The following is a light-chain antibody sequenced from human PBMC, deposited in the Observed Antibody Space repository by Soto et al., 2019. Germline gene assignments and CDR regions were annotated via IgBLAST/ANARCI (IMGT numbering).Light chain of an antibody. CDR3: QQYNNWPRT. CDR2: GAS. CDR1: QNIGSN. J-gene: IGKJ1*01. Sequence: EVVMTQSPATLSASPGERVILSCRASQNIGSNLAWYQQRPGQAPRLLMYGASTRATETPARFSGSGSATEFTLTISSLQSEDFAVYYCQQYNNWPRTFGQGTKVDIK. V-gene: IGKV3-15*01.